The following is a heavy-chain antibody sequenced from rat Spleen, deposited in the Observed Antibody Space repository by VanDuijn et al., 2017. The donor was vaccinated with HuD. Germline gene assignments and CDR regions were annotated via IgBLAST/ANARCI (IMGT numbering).Heavy chain of an antibody. D-gene: IGHD1-1*01. CDR1: GITFNNFW. J-gene: IGHJ3*01. V-gene: IGHV5-31*01. Sequence: EVQLVESGGGLVQPGRSLKLSCVASGITFNNFWMSWIRQAPGKGLEWVASISNTGGSIYYPDSVKGRFTISRHNTQNTLYLQMNSLRSEDTATYYCARDDGYSGPFAYWGQGTLVTVSS. CDR3: ARDDGYSGPFAY. CDR2: ISNTGGSI.